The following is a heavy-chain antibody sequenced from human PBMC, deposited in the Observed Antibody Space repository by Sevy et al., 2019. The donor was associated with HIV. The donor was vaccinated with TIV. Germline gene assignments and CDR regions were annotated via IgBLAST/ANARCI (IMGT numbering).Heavy chain of an antibody. CDR2: IDPSGGNT. Sequence: ASVKVSCKAPGDTLTNNYMHWVRQAPGQGLEWMGIIDPSGGNTSYSQKFQGRVIMTRDTSTSTLYMDLIRLRSEDTAVYYSVRADPAQHFDSWGQGTLVTVSS. CDR3: VRADPAQHFDS. J-gene: IGHJ4*02. V-gene: IGHV1-46*01. CDR1: GDTLTNNY.